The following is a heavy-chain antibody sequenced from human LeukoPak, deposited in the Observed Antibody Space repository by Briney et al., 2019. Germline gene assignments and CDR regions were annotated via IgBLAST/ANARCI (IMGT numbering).Heavy chain of an antibody. V-gene: IGHV1-2*02. Sequence: ASVKVSCKASGYTFTGYYMHWVRQAPGQGLEWMGWINPNSGGTNYAQKFQGRVTMTRDTSISTAYMELSRLRSDDTAVYYCAREWFGELSATFDPWGQGTLVTVSS. CDR1: GYTFTGYY. CDR3: AREWFGELSATFDP. J-gene: IGHJ5*02. CDR2: INPNSGGT. D-gene: IGHD3-10*01.